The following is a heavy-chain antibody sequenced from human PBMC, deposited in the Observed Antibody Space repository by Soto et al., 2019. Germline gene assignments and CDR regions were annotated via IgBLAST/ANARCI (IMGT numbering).Heavy chain of an antibody. D-gene: IGHD1-26*01. J-gene: IGHJ4*02. CDR2: TYHSGNP. CDR3: AATPRY. Sequence: SETLSLTCGVSGDTISTGGYSWAWIRHPPGKALEWIGHTYHSGNPYYNPSLKSRVIISVDTSNNQISLKVTSVTAADTAVYYCAATPRYWGQGTLVTVSS. V-gene: IGHV4-30-2*02. CDR1: GDTISTGGYS.